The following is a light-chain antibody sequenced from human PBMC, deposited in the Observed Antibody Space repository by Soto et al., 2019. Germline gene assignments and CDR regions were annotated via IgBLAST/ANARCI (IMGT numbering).Light chain of an antibody. CDR3: QQSFSIPFT. J-gene: IGKJ3*01. CDR2: SAS. Sequence: DIQMTQSPSSLSASVGDRVTITCRASQSISSYLHWYQQKPGKAPKLLIYSASSLQSGVPSRFSGSGSGTDFTLTISSLQPEDFATYYCQQSFSIPFTFGPGTKVDI. V-gene: IGKV1-39*01. CDR1: QSISSY.